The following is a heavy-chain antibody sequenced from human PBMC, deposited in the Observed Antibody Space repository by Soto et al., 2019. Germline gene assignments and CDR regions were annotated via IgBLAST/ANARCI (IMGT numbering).Heavy chain of an antibody. V-gene: IGHV3-30*18. CDR2: ISYDGSNK. Sequence: PGGSLRLSCAASGFTFSSYGMHWVRQAPGKGLEWVAVISYDGSNKYYADSVKGRFTISRDNSKNTLYLQMNSLRAEDTAVYYCAKDQAWVSLYFDYWGQGTLVTVSS. CDR1: GFTFSSYG. J-gene: IGHJ4*02. D-gene: IGHD7-27*01. CDR3: AKDQAWVSLYFDY.